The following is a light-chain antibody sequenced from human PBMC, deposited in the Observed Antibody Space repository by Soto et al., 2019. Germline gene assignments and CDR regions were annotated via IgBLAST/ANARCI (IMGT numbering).Light chain of an antibody. V-gene: IGLV1-44*01. J-gene: IGLJ7*01. CDR1: SSNIAGNT. Sequence: QALVTQPPSLSGTPGQRVTISCSGSSSNIAGNTVHWYQHLPGTAPKLLIYINDQRPSGVPGRFSASTSGTSASLAISGLQSDDEADYYCATWDDDLNAAVFGGGTQLTVL. CDR3: ATWDDDLNAAV. CDR2: IND.